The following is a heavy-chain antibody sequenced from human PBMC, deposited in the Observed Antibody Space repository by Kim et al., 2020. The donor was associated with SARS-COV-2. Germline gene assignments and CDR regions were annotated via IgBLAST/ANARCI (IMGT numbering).Heavy chain of an antibody. Sequence: GGSLRLSCAASGFSFSSYSMHWVRQPPGKELEWMAVVSSSADDIYYADSVKGRFTISRDNSKDTLYLQMNSLRPDDTAVYYCARPTVTAATRYLDVWGQGTTVTVSS. CDR3: ARPTVTAATRYLDV. D-gene: IGHD4-17*01. CDR1: GFSFSSYS. CDR2: VSSSADDI. J-gene: IGHJ6*02. V-gene: IGHV3-30-3*01.